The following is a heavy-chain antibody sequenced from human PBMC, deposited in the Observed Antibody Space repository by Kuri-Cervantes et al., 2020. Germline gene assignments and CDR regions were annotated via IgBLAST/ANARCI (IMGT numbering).Heavy chain of an antibody. CDR1: GASISAYY. D-gene: IGHD2-2*03. Sequence: SETLSLTCFVSGASISAYYLTWIRQPPGKGLERIGNIYYSGSTYNNPSLKSRVTISLDTSKNQFSLKLSSVTAADTAVYYCARDEMDIVVVPAATTQYYYYYCMDVWGKGTTVTVSS. CDR2: IYYSGST. V-gene: IGHV4-59*04. CDR3: ARDEMDIVVVPAATTQYYYYYCMDV. J-gene: IGHJ6*03.